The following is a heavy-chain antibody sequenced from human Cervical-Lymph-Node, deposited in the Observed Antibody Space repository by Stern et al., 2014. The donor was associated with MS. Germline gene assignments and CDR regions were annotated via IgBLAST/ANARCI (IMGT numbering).Heavy chain of an antibody. CDR1: GGSISGYF. CDR2: ISNSGTA. V-gene: IGHV4-59*01. Sequence: QVQLQESGPGLVKPSETLSLTCSGSGGSISGYFWSWVRQTPGKGLEWIGYISNSGTADYNPSHPGRVTFSRDPSKNQFSLRPTSLIAADTAVYYCASRRLLLFGEPTRDYFFYGMDVWGQGTTVTVSS. J-gene: IGHJ6*02. D-gene: IGHD3-10*02. CDR3: ASRRLLLFGEPTRDYFFYGMDV.